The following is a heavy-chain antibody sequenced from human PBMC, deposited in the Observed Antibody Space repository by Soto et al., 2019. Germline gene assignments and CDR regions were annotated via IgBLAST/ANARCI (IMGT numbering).Heavy chain of an antibody. D-gene: IGHD3-10*02. CDR1: GFTVSSNY. CDR3: AKGKSSNYVSHAFDV. J-gene: IGHJ3*01. CDR2: IYSGGSI. V-gene: IGHV3-53*01. Sequence: HPGGSLRLSCAASGFTVSSNYMSWVRQAPGKGLEWVSVIYSGGSIHYVDSVKGRFTISRDNSKNTLYLQMNSPRGEDTAVYYCAKGKSSNYVSHAFDVWGQGTMVTVSS.